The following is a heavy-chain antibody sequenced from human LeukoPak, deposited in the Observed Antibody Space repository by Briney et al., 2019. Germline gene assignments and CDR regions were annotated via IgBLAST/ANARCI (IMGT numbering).Heavy chain of an antibody. J-gene: IGHJ3*02. D-gene: IGHD3-3*01. CDR3: AKLPTIFGVADSFDI. CDR2: ISDRGKT. CDR1: GFTVITND. V-gene: IGHV3-53*01. Sequence: GGSLRLSCAASGFTVITNDMTWVRQAPGKGLEWISAISDRGKTDYADSVKGRFTISRDNSKNTPYLQLSSLRDEDTAMYYCAKLPTIFGVADSFDIWGQGTLVTVSS.